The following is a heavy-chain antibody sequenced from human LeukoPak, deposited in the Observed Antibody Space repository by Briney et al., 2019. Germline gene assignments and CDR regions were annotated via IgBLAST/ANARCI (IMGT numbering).Heavy chain of an antibody. CDR1: GFTFGSYA. D-gene: IGHD1-26*01. J-gene: IGHJ4*02. CDR2: ISGSGGGT. CDR3: ARWAGAIYYFDY. Sequence: PGGSLRRSCAASGFTFGSYAMTWVRQAPGKGLEWVSTISGSGGGTYYADSVKGRFTISRDNSKNTLYLQMNSLRAEDTAVYHCARWAGAIYYFDYWGQGNLVTVSS. V-gene: IGHV3-23*01.